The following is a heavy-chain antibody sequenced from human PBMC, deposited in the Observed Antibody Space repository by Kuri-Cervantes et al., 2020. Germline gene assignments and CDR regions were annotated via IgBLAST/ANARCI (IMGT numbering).Heavy chain of an antibody. CDR1: GFTFSSYS. CDR3: ASGEPAAFDI. D-gene: IGHD1-14*01. J-gene: IGHJ3*02. CDR2: ISSSGSTI. V-gene: IGHV3-48*04. Sequence: GGSLRLSCAASGFTFSSYSMNWVRRAPGKGLEWVSYISSSGSTIYYADSVKGRFTISRDNAKNSLYLQMNSLRAEDTAVYYCASGEPAAFDIWGQGTMVTVSS.